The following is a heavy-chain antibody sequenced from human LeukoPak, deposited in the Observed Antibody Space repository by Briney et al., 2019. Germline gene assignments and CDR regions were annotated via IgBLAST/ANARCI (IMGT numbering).Heavy chain of an antibody. V-gene: IGHV4-34*01. D-gene: IGHD3-16*01. CDR1: GGSFNGYY. Sequence: SETLSLTCAVYGGSFNGYYWNWIRQPPGKGLEWVGEINHSGSTNYNPSLRSRVTISVDTSKNQFSLKLSSVTAADTAVYYCARHAYYCHDYWGQGTLVTVSS. CDR2: INHSGST. J-gene: IGHJ4*02. CDR3: ARHAYYCHDY.